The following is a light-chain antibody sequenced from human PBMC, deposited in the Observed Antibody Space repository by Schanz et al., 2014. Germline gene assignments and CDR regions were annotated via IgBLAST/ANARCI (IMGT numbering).Light chain of an antibody. V-gene: IGLV2-14*01. CDR1: SSDVGGTNY. Sequence: QSALTQPASVSGSPGQSITLSCTGTSSDVGGTNYVSWYQQHPGKVPKLMIYDVSNRPSGVSNRFSGSKSGNTASLTISGLQAEDEADYYCNSFTSSRTRVFGGGTKVTVL. CDR3: NSFTSSRTRV. J-gene: IGLJ3*02. CDR2: DVS.